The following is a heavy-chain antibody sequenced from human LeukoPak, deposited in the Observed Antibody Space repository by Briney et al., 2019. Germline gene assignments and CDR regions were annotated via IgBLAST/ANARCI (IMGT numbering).Heavy chain of an antibody. CDR1: GFTSSSYW. CDR3: ARDRSYNLDY. J-gene: IGHJ4*02. Sequence: GVSLRLSCAASGFTSSSYWMHWVRQAPGKGLVWVSHINGDGSSTSYADSVKGRVTISRDNAKNTLYLQINSLTAEDSAVYYCARDRSYNLDYWGQGTLVTVSS. D-gene: IGHD5-24*01. CDR2: INGDGSST. V-gene: IGHV3-74*01.